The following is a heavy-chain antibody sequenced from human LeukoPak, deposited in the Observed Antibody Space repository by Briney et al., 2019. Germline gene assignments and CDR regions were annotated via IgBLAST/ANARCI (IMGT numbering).Heavy chain of an antibody. J-gene: IGHJ4*02. D-gene: IGHD2-2*02. CDR3: ARGRFRGYCSSTSCYTSDY. Sequence: PSETLSLTCTVSGGSVSSGSYYWSWIRQPPGKGLEWIGEINHSGSTNYNPSLKSRVTISVDTSKNQFSLKLSSVTAADTAVYYCARGRFRGYCSSTSCYTSDYWGQGTLVTVSP. CDR1: GGSVSSGSYY. V-gene: IGHV4-61*01. CDR2: INHSGST.